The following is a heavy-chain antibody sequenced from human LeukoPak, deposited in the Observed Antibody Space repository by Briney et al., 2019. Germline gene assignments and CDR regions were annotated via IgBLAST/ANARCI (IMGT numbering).Heavy chain of an antibody. CDR3: ARGSYCGGDCGVNYFDY. CDR1: GYTFTSYG. CDR2: ISAYNGNT. V-gene: IGHV1-18*01. Sequence: GASVKVSCKASGYTFTSYGISWVRQAPGQGLEWMGWISAYNGNTNYAQKLQGRVTMTTDTSTSTACMELRSLRSDDTAVYYCARGSYCGGDCGVNYFDYWGQGTLVTVSS. J-gene: IGHJ4*02. D-gene: IGHD2-21*02.